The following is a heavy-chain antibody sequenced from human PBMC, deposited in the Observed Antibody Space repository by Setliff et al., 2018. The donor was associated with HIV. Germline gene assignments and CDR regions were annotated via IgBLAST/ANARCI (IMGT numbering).Heavy chain of an antibody. CDR3: ARDSGCPDCYYYYMDV. CDR1: GFVFYSFD. V-gene: IGHV3-20*04. D-gene: IGHD5-12*01. CDR2: INWNGDST. Sequence: PGGSLRLSCVASGFVFYSFDMNWVRQTPEKGLEWVSGINWNGDSTGYADSVKGRFTISRDNAKNSLYLQMNSLRAEDTALYYCARDSGCPDCYYYYMDVWGKGTTVTVSS. J-gene: IGHJ6*03.